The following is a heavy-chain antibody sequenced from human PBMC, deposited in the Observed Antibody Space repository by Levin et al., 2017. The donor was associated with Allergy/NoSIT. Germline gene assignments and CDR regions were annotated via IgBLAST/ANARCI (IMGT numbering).Heavy chain of an antibody. CDR1: GVSVSSDDYY. Sequence: SQTLSLTCIVSGPVSGVSVSSDDYYWSWIRQHPGMCCVVCCVIFFFSLPPSPPSLKSRVTISRDTSENHFSVRLSSVTAADTAVYYCARGRNSVFLNNWRQGILVTVSS. V-gene: IGHV4-31*03. D-gene: IGHD5/OR15-5a*01. CDR3: ARGRNSVFLNN. J-gene: IGHJ4*02. CDR2: IFFFSLP.